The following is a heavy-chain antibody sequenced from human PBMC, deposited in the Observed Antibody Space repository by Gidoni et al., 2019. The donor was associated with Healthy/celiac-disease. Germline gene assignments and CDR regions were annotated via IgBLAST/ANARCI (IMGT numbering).Heavy chain of an antibody. D-gene: IGHD2-2*01. J-gene: IGHJ6*02. CDR1: GFTFSSYG. Sequence: QVQLVESGGGVVQPGRSLRLSCAASGFTFSSYGMHWVRQAPGKGLEVVAVISYDGSNKYYADSVKGRFTISRDNSKNTLYLQMNSLRAEDTAVYYCAKGDCSSTSCYPHYYYGMDVWGQGTTVTVSS. CDR3: AKGDCSSTSCYPHYYYGMDV. V-gene: IGHV3-30*18. CDR2: ISYDGSNK.